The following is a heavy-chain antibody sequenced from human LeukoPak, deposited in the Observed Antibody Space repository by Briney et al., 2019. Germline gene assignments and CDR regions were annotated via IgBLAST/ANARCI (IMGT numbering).Heavy chain of an antibody. CDR2: ISAYNGNT. CDR3: ARITLRYFDWLNFDYPGV. J-gene: IGHJ4*02. V-gene: IGHV1-18*01. CDR1: GYTFTSYG. D-gene: IGHD3-9*01. Sequence: ASVKVSCKASGYTFTSYGISWVRQAPGQGLEWMGWISAYNGNTNYAQKLQGRVTMTTDTSTSTAYMELRSLRSDDTAVYYCARITLRYFDWLNFDYPGVWGQGTLVTVSS.